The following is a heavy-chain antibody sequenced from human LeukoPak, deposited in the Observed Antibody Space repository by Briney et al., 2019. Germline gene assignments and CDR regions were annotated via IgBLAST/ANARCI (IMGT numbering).Heavy chain of an antibody. V-gene: IGHV3-48*01. CDR3: ARRFDY. Sequence: TGGSLRLSCAASGFTFSTYAMTWVRQAPGKGLEWISYISESSDTIYYADSVKGRFTISRDNAKNSLYLQMNSLRAEDTALYYCARRFDYWGQGTLVTVSS. CDR2: ISESSDTI. J-gene: IGHJ4*02. CDR1: GFTFSTYA.